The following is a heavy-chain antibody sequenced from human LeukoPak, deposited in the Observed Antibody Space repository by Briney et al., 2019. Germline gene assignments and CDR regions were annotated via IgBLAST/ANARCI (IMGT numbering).Heavy chain of an antibody. CDR1: GFAFTSYD. Sequence: GGSLRLSCAASGFAFTSYDMSWVRQSPGKGLEWVSAISGGAGRSYYADSVKGRFTISRDNSKNTLYLQMNSLRAEDTAVYYCAKGVAQDVWGQGTTDTVSS. V-gene: IGHV3-23*01. CDR2: ISGGAGRS. D-gene: IGHD3-10*01. J-gene: IGHJ6*02. CDR3: AKGVAQDV.